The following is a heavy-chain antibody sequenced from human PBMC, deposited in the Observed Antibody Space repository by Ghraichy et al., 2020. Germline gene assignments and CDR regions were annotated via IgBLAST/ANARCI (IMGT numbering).Heavy chain of an antibody. CDR1: GGSISNSSYY. Sequence: GSLSLTCTVSGGSISNSSYYWGWIRQPPGKGLEWIGSVYYSGSTYYNPSLKSRVTISVDTSKNQFSLKLSSVTAADTAVYYCARHARIAARPDYFDYWGQGTLVTVSS. J-gene: IGHJ4*02. CDR2: VYYSGST. V-gene: IGHV4-39*01. D-gene: IGHD6-6*01. CDR3: ARHARIAARPDYFDY.